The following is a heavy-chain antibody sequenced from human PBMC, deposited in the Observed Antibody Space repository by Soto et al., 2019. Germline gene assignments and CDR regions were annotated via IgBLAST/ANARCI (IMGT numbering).Heavy chain of an antibody. J-gene: IGHJ4*02. CDR1: GFTFSNYA. Sequence: GGSLRLSCAASGFTFSNYAMDWVRQAPGKGLEWVSAISNSFSDGNTHYADSVKGRFTISRDNDKNTVFLEMNSLRAEDTAVYYCAKVFSPEGGNYFDHWGQGTLVTVSS. V-gene: IGHV3-23*01. CDR3: AKVFSPEGGNYFDH. CDR2: ISNSFSDGNT.